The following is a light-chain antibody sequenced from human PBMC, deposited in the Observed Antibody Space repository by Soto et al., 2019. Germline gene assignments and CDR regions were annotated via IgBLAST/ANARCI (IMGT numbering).Light chain of an antibody. Sequence: QSVLTQPASVSGSPGQSITISCTGTSSDVGAYKYVSWYQQHPGKAPKLMIYEVSNRPSGVSNRFSGSKSGNTASLTISGLQAEDEADYYCSSCTSSTTLVVFGGGTKVTVL. CDR3: SSCTSSTTLVV. CDR2: EVS. CDR1: SSDVGAYKY. V-gene: IGLV2-14*01. J-gene: IGLJ2*01.